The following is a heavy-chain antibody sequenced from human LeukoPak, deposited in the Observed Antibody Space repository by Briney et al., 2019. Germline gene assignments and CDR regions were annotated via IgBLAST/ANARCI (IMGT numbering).Heavy chain of an antibody. CDR3: ARDAHYYGSGRSAFDY. J-gene: IGHJ4*02. V-gene: IGHV1-46*01. D-gene: IGHD3-10*01. Sequence: ASVKVSFKASGYTFTSYYMHWVRQAPGQGLEWMGIINPSGGSTSYAQKFQGRVTMTRDTSTSTVYMELSSLRSEDTAVYYCARDAHYYGSGRSAFDYWGQGTLVTVSS. CDR2: INPSGGST. CDR1: GYTFTSYY.